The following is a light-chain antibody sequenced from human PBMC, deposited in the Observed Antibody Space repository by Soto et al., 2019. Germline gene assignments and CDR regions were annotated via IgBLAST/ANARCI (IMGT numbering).Light chain of an antibody. CDR1: QDISSY. CDR2: AAS. J-gene: IGKJ4*01. CDR3: QQYYNVPLT. Sequence: DIQMTQSPSAMSASVGDRVTITCRASQDISSYLAWFQQKPGKVPKRLIYAASSLQSGVPARFSGSGSGTEFTLTISSLQPEDFATYYCQQYYNVPLTFGGGTRVEIK. V-gene: IGKV1-17*03.